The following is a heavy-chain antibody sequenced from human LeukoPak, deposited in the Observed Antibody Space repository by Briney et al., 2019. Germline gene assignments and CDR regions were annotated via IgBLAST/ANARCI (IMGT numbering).Heavy chain of an antibody. D-gene: IGHD6-13*01. J-gene: IGHJ4*02. CDR1: GFTFSSYA. CDR2: ISYDGSNK. CDR3: AREAAAAVYVDY. V-gene: IGHV3-30-3*01. Sequence: QAGGSLRLSCAASGFTFSSYAMHWVRQAPGKGLEWVAVISYDGSNKYYADSVKGRFTISRDNSKNTLDLQMNSLRDEDTAVYYCAREAAAAVYVDYRGQGTLVTVSS.